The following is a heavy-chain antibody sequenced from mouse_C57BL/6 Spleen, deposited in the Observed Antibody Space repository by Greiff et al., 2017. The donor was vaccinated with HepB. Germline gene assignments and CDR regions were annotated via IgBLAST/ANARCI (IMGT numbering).Heavy chain of an antibody. J-gene: IGHJ2*01. CDR3: TRGYYGRHFDY. CDR1: GFTFSSYA. D-gene: IGHD1-1*01. Sequence: DVHLVESGEGLVKPGGSLKLSCAASGFTFSSYAMAWVRQTPEKRLEWVAYISSGGDYIYYADTVKGRFTISRDNARNTLYLQMSSLKSEDTAMYYCTRGYYGRHFDYWGQGTTLTVSS. V-gene: IGHV5-9-1*02. CDR2: ISSGGDYI.